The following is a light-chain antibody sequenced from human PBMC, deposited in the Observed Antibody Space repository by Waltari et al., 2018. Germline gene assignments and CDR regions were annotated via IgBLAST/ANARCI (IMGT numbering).Light chain of an antibody. V-gene: IGLV2-14*03. Sequence: HSALTQPASVSGSPGQSLTISCTGTSSDVGGYNYVSWYQQHTGKAPKLMIYDGSNRPSGVSNRCSGSKSGNPASLTISGLQAEDEADYYCSSYISSSTLELFGGGTSLTVL. CDR2: DGS. CDR3: SSYISSSTLEL. J-gene: IGLJ2*01. CDR1: SSDVGGYNY.